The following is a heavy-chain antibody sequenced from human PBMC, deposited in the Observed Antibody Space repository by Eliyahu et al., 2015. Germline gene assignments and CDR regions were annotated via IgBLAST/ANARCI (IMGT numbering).Heavy chain of an antibody. V-gene: IGHV4-38-2*01. CDR3: ARVVAVAGTHFDY. CDR2: IXHSGST. D-gene: IGHD6-19*01. J-gene: IGHJ4*02. CDR1: GYSXSSGYY. Sequence: GLVKPSETLSLTCGVSGYSXSSGYYWGWXRQPPGKGXXXIGSIXHSGSTYYXPSLKSRVTISXDTSKNQFSLKLSSVTAADTAVYYCARVVAVAGTHFDYWGQGTLVTVSS.